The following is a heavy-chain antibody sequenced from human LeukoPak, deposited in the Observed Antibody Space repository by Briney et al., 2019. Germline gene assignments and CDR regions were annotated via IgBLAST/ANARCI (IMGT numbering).Heavy chain of an antibody. V-gene: IGHV1-3*03. CDR1: GYTFINYA. CDR3: ASGRWLLPDY. D-gene: IGHD3-22*01. CDR2: INTGNGNT. J-gene: IGHJ4*02. Sequence: ASVKVSCKASGYTFINYAIHWVRQAPGQRLEWMGWINTGNGNTKYSQQFQGRVTISRDTSATTAYMELSSLTSEDMAVFYCASGRWLLPDYWGQGTLVTVSS.